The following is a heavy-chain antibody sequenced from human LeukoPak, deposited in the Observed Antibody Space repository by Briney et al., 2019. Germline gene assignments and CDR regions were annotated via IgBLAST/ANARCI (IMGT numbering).Heavy chain of an antibody. D-gene: IGHD3-10*01. V-gene: IGHV3-49*04. CDR3: TRDGRYYYGYYFDY. CDR1: GFTFGDYA. J-gene: IGHJ4*02. Sequence: GGSLRLSCTASGFTFGDYAMSWVRQAPGKGLEWVGFIRSKAYGGTTEYAASVKGRFTISRDDSKSIAYLQMNSLKTEDTAVYYCTRDGRYYYGYYFDYWGQGTLVTVSS. CDR2: IRSKAYGGTT.